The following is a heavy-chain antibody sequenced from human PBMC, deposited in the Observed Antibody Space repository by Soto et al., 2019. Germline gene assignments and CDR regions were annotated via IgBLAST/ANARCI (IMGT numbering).Heavy chain of an antibody. CDR2: IYYSGST. D-gene: IGHD2-21*02. V-gene: IGHV4-59*01. J-gene: IGHJ3*02. CDR1: GGAISSYY. CDR3: ARYPIGHGDCEECAFDI. Sequence: SDTLALTCTVSGGAISSYYWSWIGQPPGKGLEWIGYIYYSGSTNYNPSLKSRVTISVDTSKNQFSLKLSSVTAADTAVYYCARYPIGHGDCEECAFDIWGQGTMVTVSS.